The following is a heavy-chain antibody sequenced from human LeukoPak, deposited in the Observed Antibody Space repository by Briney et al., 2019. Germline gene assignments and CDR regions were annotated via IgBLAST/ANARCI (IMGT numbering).Heavy chain of an antibody. CDR3: ALTGGYCSSTSCYDYYYYGMDV. V-gene: IGHV5-51*01. D-gene: IGHD2-2*01. CDR2: IYPGDSST. Sequence: GESLKISCKASGYTFSNFWIGWVRQMPGKGLEWMGIIYPGDSSTKYSPSFQGRVAISTDASINTAFLQVNNLEASDTAIYYCALTGGYCSSTSCYDYYYYGMDVWGQGTTVTVSS. CDR1: GYTFSNFW. J-gene: IGHJ6*02.